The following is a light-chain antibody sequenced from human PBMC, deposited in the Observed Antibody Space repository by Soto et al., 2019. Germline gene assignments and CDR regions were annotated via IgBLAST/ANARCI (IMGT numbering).Light chain of an antibody. CDR3: QQRTHWPPWT. CDR2: DAS. CDR1: QSVSNY. V-gene: IGKV3-11*01. J-gene: IGKJ1*01. Sequence: EIVLTQSPATLSLSPGDRATLSCRASQSVSNYLAWYQQKPGQAPRLLIFDASNRATGIPARFSGSGSGTDFPLTISSLEPEDFAVYYCQQRTHWPPWTFGQGTKLEIK.